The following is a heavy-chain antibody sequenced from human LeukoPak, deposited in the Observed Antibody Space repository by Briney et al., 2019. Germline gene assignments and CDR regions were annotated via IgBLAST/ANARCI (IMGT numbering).Heavy chain of an antibody. D-gene: IGHD3-22*01. CDR3: GRSQNYNDSSGYSY. CDR1: GFTFSRYG. CDR2: ISSGGSTI. Sequence: PGGSLRLSCEASGFTFSRYGMSWVRQAPGKGLEWVSYISSGGSTIKYADSVKGRFTVSRDNAKKSLYLQMNSLRAEDTAVYYCGRSQNYNDSSGYSYWGQGTLVTVSS. V-gene: IGHV3-48*04. J-gene: IGHJ4*02.